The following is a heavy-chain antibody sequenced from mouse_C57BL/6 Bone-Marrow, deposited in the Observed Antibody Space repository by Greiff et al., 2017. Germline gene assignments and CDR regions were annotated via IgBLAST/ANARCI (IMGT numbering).Heavy chain of an antibody. V-gene: IGHV2-9*01. CDR2: IWGGGST. CDR1: GFSLTSYG. D-gene: IGHD1-1*01. CDR3: AKHSTTVVSPYWYFDV. J-gene: IGHJ1*03. Sequence: VMLVESGPGLVAPSQSLSITCTVSGFSLTSYGVDWVRQPPGKGLEWLGVIWGGGSTNYNSALMSRLSISKDNSNGHVFLKMNSLQTDDTAMYYCAKHSTTVVSPYWYFDVWGTGTTVTVSS.